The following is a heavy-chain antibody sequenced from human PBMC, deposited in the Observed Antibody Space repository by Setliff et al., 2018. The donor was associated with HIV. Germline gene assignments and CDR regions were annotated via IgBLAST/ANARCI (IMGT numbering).Heavy chain of an antibody. CDR3: ARFGPLRYFDH. Sequence: GASVKVSCKTSGFIFTNYAVHWVRQAPGQGLEWMGWINAGNGDTRYSQKFQGSVTFTRDTSASTASMEVTGLRSEDTAVYYCARFGPLRYFDHWGQGTLVTVSS. V-gene: IGHV1-3*01. D-gene: IGHD4-17*01. CDR1: GFIFTNYA. J-gene: IGHJ4*02. CDR2: INAGNGDT.